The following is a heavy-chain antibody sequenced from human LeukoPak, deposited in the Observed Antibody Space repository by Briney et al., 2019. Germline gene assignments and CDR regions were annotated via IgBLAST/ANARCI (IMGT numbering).Heavy chain of an antibody. CDR1: GFTFSSYE. D-gene: IGHD2-15*01. CDR3: ASAPSRVVAATGTDAFDI. V-gene: IGHV3-48*03. Sequence: GGSLRLSCAASGFTFSSYEMNWVRQAPGKGLEWVSYISSSGSTIYYADSVKGRFTISRDNAKNSLYLQMNSLRAEDTAVYYCASAPSRVVAATGTDAFDIWGQGTMVTVYS. J-gene: IGHJ3*02. CDR2: ISSSGSTI.